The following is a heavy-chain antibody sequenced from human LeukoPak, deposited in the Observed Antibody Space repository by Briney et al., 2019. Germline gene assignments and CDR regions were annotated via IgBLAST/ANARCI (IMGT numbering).Heavy chain of an antibody. V-gene: IGHV4-34*01. CDR1: GGSFSGYY. J-gene: IGHJ3*02. Sequence: SETLSLTCAVYGGSFSGYYWSWIRQPPGKGLEWIGEINHSGSTNYNPSLKSRVTISIDTSKNQFSLKLSSVTAADTAVYYCARGGIAVAGFDIWGQGTMVTVSS. D-gene: IGHD6-19*01. CDR2: INHSGST. CDR3: ARGGIAVAGFDI.